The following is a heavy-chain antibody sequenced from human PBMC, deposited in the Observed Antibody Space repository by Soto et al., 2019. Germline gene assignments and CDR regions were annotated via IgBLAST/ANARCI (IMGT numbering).Heavy chain of an antibody. CDR2: IYSAGST. J-gene: IGHJ5*02. Sequence: EVQVVESGGGLVQPGGSLRLSCAASGFIVSSSYMSWVRQAPGKGLEWVAVIYSAGSTYYGDSVKGRFTIYRDSSKNTIYLQMDSLRAEDTAVYYCAGSPARSNYADCFDPWGQGTLVTVSS. V-gene: IGHV3-66*01. CDR3: AGSPARSNYADCFDP. D-gene: IGHD3-16*01. CDR1: GFIVSSSY.